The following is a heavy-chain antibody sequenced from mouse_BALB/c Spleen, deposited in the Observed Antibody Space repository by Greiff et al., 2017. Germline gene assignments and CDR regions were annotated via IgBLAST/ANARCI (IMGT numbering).Heavy chain of an antibody. CDR1: GYTFTDYA. CDR3: ARRGGVEAMDY. CDR2: ISTYYGDA. D-gene: IGHD1-1*01. J-gene: IGHJ4*01. V-gene: IGHV1S137*01. Sequence: VQLQQSGAELVRPGVSVKISCKGSGYTFTDYAMHWVKQSHAKSLEWIGVISTYYGDASYNQKFKGKATMTVDKSSSTAYMELARLTSEDSAIYYCARRGGVEAMDYWGQGTSVTVSS.